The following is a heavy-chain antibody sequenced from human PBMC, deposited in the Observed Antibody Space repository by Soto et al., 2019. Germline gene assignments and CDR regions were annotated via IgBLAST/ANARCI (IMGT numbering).Heavy chain of an antibody. CDR2: ISHSGTS. V-gene: IGHV4-4*02. CDR3: ARVVLTITRGAFDA. Sequence: QVQLQESGPGLVKPSGTLSLTCAVSGGSISSSHWWTWVRQSPGKGLEYIGEISHSGTSNSNPSLTSRVTLSVDKTTDHFSLTLTSVTAADTAVYYCARVVLTITRGAFDAWGQGTLVIVSS. CDR1: GGSISSSHW. D-gene: IGHD3-9*01. J-gene: IGHJ3*01.